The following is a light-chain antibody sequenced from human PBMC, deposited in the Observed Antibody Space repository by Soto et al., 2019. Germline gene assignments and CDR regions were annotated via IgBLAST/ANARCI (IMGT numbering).Light chain of an antibody. CDR3: QHFGSSPPYT. V-gene: IGKV3-20*01. CDR1: QSLSNSH. Sequence: EVVLTQSPATLSLSPGDRATLSCRARQSLSNSHLAWYQHKPGQAPKLLIFGACSRAPDFPDRITGSGSETDFTLTISRLEPEDFAVYYCQHFGSSPPYTFGQGNKLE. J-gene: IGKJ2*01. CDR2: GAC.